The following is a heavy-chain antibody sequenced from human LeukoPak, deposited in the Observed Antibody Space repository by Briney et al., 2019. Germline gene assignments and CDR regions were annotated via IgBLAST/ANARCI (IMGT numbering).Heavy chain of an antibody. CDR1: GFTFSSYA. D-gene: IGHD1-26*01. CDR3: ARARSIVGATPPGY. CDR2: ISYDGSNK. Sequence: GALRLSCAASGFTFSSYAMHWVRQAPGKGLEWVAVISYDGSNKYYADSVKGRFTISRDNSKNTLYLQMNSLRAEDTAVYYCARARSIVGATPPGYWGQGTLVTVSS. J-gene: IGHJ4*02. V-gene: IGHV3-30*04.